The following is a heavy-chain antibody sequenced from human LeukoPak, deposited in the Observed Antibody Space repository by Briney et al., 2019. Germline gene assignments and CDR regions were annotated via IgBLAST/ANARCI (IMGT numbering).Heavy chain of an antibody. J-gene: IGHJ4*02. CDR3: ARAGVIVGATGDYFDY. V-gene: IGHV4-31*03. CDR1: GGSISSGGYY. D-gene: IGHD1-26*01. Sequence: SETLPLTCTVSGGSISSGGYYWSWIRQHPGKGLEWIGYIYYSGSTYYNPSLKSRVTISVDTSKNQFSLKLSSVTAADTAVYYCARAGVIVGATGDYFDYWGQGTLVTVSS. CDR2: IYYSGST.